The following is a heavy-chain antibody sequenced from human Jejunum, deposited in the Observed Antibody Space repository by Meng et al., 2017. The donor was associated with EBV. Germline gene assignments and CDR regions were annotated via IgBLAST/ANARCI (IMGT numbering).Heavy chain of an antibody. CDR2: TYYRSKWGS. CDR1: GESVSSNSVA. J-gene: IGHJ4*02. Sequence: QVQLQQSGPGLVKPSQTLSLTCAIPGESVSSNSVAWNWIRQSPSRGLEWLGRTYYRSKWGSDYAVSVKSRIIINADTSKNQYSLQLSSVNPEDTAVYYCARDRHWAFDYWGQGTLVTVS. D-gene: IGHD7-27*01. V-gene: IGHV6-1*01. CDR3: ARDRHWAFDY.